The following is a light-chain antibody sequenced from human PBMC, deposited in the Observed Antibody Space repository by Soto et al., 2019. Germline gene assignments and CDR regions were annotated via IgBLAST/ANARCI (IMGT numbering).Light chain of an antibody. V-gene: IGLV2-14*03. Sequence: QSVLTQPASVSGSPGQSITISCTGTSSDVGGYNYVSWYQHHPGKAPKLMIYDVSNRPSGVSNRFSGSKSGNTASLIISGLQAEDEADYYCGSYTSRSAFSTFVFGTGTKFTVL. J-gene: IGLJ1*01. CDR3: GSYTSRSAFSTFV. CDR1: SSDVGGYNY. CDR2: DVS.